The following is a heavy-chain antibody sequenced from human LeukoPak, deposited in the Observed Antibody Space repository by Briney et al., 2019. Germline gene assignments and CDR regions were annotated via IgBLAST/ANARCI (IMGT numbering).Heavy chain of an antibody. CDR2: ISYDGSNK. Sequence: GGSLRLSCAASGFTFSSYGMHWVRQAPGKGLEWVAVISYDGSNKYYADSVKGRFTISRDNSKNTLYLQMNGLRAEDTAVYYCAKVDDQYNWNDLDYWGQGTLVTVSS. D-gene: IGHD1-20*01. CDR1: GFTFSSYG. J-gene: IGHJ4*02. V-gene: IGHV3-30*18. CDR3: AKVDDQYNWNDLDY.